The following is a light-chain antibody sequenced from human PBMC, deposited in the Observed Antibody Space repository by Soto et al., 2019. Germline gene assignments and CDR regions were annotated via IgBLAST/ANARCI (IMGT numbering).Light chain of an antibody. V-gene: IGKV3-15*01. CDR3: QQYKKWPL. Sequence: MMMTQSSATLSVSPVDRANLSCRTSHSVNSHVAWYQQKPGQAPRLLLYGASTRATGTPVRFSGSGFGTEFTLTISSLQSEDFAVYYCQQYKKWPLFGQGTRLEIK. J-gene: IGKJ5*01. CDR1: HSVNSH. CDR2: GAS.